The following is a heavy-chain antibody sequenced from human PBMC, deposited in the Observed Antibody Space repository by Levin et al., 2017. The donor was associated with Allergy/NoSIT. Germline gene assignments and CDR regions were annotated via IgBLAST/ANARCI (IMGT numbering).Heavy chain of an antibody. CDR1: GFTFSDYY. D-gene: IGHD6-19*01. V-gene: IGHV3-11*01. Sequence: GESLKISCAASGFTFSDYYMSWIRQAPGKGLEWVSYISSSGSTIYYADSVKGRFTISRDNAKNSLYLQMNSLRAEDTAVYYCARDQTAVAVTGYFDLWGRGTLVTVSS. CDR2: ISSSGSTI. J-gene: IGHJ2*01. CDR3: ARDQTAVAVTGYFDL.